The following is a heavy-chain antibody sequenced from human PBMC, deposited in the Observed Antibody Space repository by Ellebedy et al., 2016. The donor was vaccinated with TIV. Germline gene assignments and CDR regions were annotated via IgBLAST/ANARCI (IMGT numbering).Heavy chain of an antibody. CDR2: IYYSGST. J-gene: IGHJ3*02. V-gene: IGHV4-30-4*01. Sequence: MPSETLSLTCTVSGGSISSGDYYWSLIRQPPGKGLEWTGYIYYSGSTYYNPSLKSRVTILVDTSKNQFSLKLSSVTAAETAVYYCARGAGGFAFDIWGQGTMVTVSS. CDR1: GGSISSGDYY. D-gene: IGHD1-26*01. CDR3: ARGAGGFAFDI.